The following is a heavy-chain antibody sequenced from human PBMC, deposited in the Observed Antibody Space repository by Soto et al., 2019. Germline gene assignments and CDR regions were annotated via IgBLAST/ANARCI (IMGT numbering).Heavy chain of an antibody. CDR1: GFTFRRFA. Sequence: PVGSLRLSCAGSGFTFRRFALHWVRQAPGKGLEWVTMISYDGSSKYYADSVKGRFTISRDNSKDTLSLQMNSLRPEDTAVYFCARAERIDGWYRLFDFWGPRTLVTVSS. D-gene: IGHD6-19*01. J-gene: IGHJ4*02. CDR3: ARAERIDGWYRLFDF. V-gene: IGHV3-30*04. CDR2: ISYDGSSK.